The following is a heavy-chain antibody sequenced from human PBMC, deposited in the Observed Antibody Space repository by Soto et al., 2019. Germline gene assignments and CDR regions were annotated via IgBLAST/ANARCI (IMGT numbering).Heavy chain of an antibody. V-gene: IGHV4-34*01. J-gene: IGHJ4*02. D-gene: IGHD3-10*01. CDR1: GGSFSGYY. Sequence: WETLSLTCAVYGGSFSGYYWSWIRQPPGKGLEWIGEINHSGSTNYNPSLKSRVTISVDTSKNQFSLKLSSVTAADTAVYYCARGRPRGVISNPSDYWGQGTLVTVSS. CDR2: INHSGST. CDR3: ARGRPRGVISNPSDY.